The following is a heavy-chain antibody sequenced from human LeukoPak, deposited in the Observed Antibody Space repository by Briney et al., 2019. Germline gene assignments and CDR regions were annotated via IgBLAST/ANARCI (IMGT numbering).Heavy chain of an antibody. V-gene: IGHV1-8*01. CDR3: ARSRGPRASSGYYY. CDR1: GYTFTSYD. Sequence: ASVKVSCKASGYTFTSYDINWVRPATGQGLEWMGWMSPNSGNTGYAQKFQGRVTMTRNTSISTAYMELSSLRSEDTAVYYCARSRGPRASSGYYYWRQGTLVTVSS. D-gene: IGHD3-22*01. CDR2: MSPNSGNT. J-gene: IGHJ4*02.